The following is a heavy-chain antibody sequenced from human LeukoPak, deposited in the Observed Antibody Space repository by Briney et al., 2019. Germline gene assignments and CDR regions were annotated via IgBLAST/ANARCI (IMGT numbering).Heavy chain of an antibody. J-gene: IGHJ4*02. CDR3: AKTLSSYGGSDY. V-gene: IGHV3-53*01. CDR1: GFTVSSNY. CDR2: IYSGGST. Sequence: GGSLRLSCAASGFTVSSNYMSWVRQAPGKVLEWVSVIYSGGSTYYADSVKGRFTISRDNSKNTLYLQMNSLRAEDTAVYYCAKTLSSYGGSDYWGQGTLVTVSS. D-gene: IGHD4-23*01.